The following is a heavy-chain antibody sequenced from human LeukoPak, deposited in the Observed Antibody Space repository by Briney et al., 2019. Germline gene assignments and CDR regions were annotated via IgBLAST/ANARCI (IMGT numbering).Heavy chain of an antibody. CDR3: ARNRGDPSYFDY. Sequence: GGSLRLSCATSGFTFSSYGMQWVRQAPGRGLEWVAVIWYDGSQEYYADSVKGRFTISRNSPKNSLYLQMNSLRAEDTAVYYCARNRGDPSYFDYWGQGTLVTVSS. CDR1: GFTFSSYG. D-gene: IGHD4-17*01. V-gene: IGHV3-33*08. J-gene: IGHJ4*02. CDR2: IWYDGSQE.